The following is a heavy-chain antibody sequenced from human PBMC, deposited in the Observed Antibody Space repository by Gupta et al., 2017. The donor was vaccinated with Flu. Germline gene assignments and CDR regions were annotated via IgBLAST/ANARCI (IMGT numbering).Heavy chain of an antibody. CDR3: ARQGYCSTSGCYVERFYYYAMDV. Sequence: QVQLVASGGGVVQPGWSLRISCAASGFTFSGYSMHWVRQAPGKGLEWVAVIWYDGSNKYYADSVEGRFTISRDNSKNTLYLQMSSLRAEDTAVYYCARQGYCSTSGCYVERFYYYAMDVGGQGTTVTVSS. CDR2: IWYDGSNK. D-gene: IGHD6-19*01. J-gene: IGHJ6*02. V-gene: IGHV3-33*01. CDR1: GFTFSGYS.